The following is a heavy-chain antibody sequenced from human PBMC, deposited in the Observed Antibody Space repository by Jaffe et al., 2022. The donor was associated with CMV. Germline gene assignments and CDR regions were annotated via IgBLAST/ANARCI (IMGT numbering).Heavy chain of an antibody. CDR2: ISSSSSYI. V-gene: IGHV3-21*01. J-gene: IGHJ4*02. CDR1: GFTFSSYS. Sequence: EVQLVESGGGLVKPGGSLRLSCAASGFTFSSYSMNWVRQAPGKGLEWVSSISSSSSYIYYADSVKGRFTISRDNAKNSLYLQMNSLRAEDTAVYYCARGERWLQFFFDYWGQGTLVTVSS. CDR3: ARGERWLQFFFDY. D-gene: IGHD5-12*01.